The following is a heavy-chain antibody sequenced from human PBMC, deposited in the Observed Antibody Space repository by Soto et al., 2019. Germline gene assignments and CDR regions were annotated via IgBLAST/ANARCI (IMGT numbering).Heavy chain of an antibody. D-gene: IGHD4-17*01. V-gene: IGHV3-23*01. CDR3: AKGSRSTVTTTGGYNY. CDR1: GFTFSSYA. Sequence: EVQLLESGGGLVQPGGSLRLSCAASGFTFSSYAMSWVRQAPGKGLEWVSAISGSGGSTYYADSVKGRFTISRDNSKNTLYLQVNSLRAEDTAVYYCAKGSRSTVTTTGGYNYWGQGTLVTVSS. CDR2: ISGSGGST. J-gene: IGHJ4*02.